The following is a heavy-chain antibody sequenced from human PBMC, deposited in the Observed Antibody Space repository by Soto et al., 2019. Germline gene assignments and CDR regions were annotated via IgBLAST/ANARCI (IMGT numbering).Heavy chain of an antibody. CDR3: ARDKAGIVVVPAAYDY. Sequence: EVQLVESGGGLVKPGGSLRLSCAASGFTFSSYSMNWVRQAPGKGLEWVSSISSSSSHIYYADSVKGRFTISSDNAKNSLYLQMNSLRAEDTAVYYCARDKAGIVVVPAAYDYWGQGTLVTVSS. V-gene: IGHV3-21*01. D-gene: IGHD2-2*01. CDR2: ISSSSSHI. CDR1: GFTFSSYS. J-gene: IGHJ4*02.